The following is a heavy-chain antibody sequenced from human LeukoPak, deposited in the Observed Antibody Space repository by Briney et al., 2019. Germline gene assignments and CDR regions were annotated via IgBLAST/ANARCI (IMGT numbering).Heavy chain of an antibody. D-gene: IGHD3-10*01. V-gene: IGHV3-23*01. CDR2: ISGSGGST. J-gene: IGHJ4*02. CDR1: GFTFSSYA. CDR3: AKDREVGYYYGSGSYGDLDY. Sequence: QTGGSLRLSCAASGFTFSSYAMSWVRQAPGKGPEWVSAISGSGGSTYYADSVKGRFTISRDNSKNTLYLQMNSLRAEDTAVYYCAKDREVGYYYGSGSYGDLDYWGQGTLVTVSS.